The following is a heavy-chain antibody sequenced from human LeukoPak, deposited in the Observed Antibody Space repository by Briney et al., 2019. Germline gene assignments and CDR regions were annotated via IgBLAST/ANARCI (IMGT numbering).Heavy chain of an antibody. V-gene: IGHV3-74*01. Sequence: GGSLRLSCAVSGFTFSTYWMDWVRQVPGKGLAWVSRISSDGSNTAYADSVKGRFTISRDNAKNTMYLQMSSLRAEDTAVYYCAKRGDVGAWYDCWGQGTLVIVSS. CDR3: AKRGDVGAWYDC. J-gene: IGHJ5*01. CDR2: ISSDGSNT. D-gene: IGHD4-17*01. CDR1: GFTFSTYW.